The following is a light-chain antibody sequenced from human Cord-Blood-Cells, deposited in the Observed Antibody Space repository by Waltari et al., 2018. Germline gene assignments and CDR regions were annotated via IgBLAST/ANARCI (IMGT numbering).Light chain of an antibody. J-gene: IGKJ4*01. CDR2: DAS. Sequence: EIVLTQSPATLSLSPGERATLSCRASQSVSSYLAWYQQKHGQAPRLLIYDASNRATGIPARFSGSGSGTDFTLTISSLEPEDFAVYYCQQRSNWTPLTFGGGTKVEIK. CDR1: QSVSSY. CDR3: QQRSNWTPLT. V-gene: IGKV3-11*01.